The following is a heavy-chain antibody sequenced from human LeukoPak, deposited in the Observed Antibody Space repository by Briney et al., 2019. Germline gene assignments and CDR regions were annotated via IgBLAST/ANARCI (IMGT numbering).Heavy chain of an antibody. D-gene: IGHD6-13*01. CDR1: GGTFSSYA. CDR2: IIPIFGTA. Sequence: ASVKVSCKASGGTFSSYAISWVRQAPGQGLEWMGGIIPIFGTANYAQKFQGRVTITADKSTSTAYMELSSLRSEDTAVYYCARDGVAAAGTLGYWGQGTLVTVSS. CDR3: ARDGVAAAGTLGY. V-gene: IGHV1-69*06. J-gene: IGHJ4*02.